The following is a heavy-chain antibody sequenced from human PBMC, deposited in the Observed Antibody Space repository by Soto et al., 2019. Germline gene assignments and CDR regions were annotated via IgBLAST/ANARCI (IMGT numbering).Heavy chain of an antibody. CDR1: GFTFDDYA. CDR2: ISWNSGSI. Sequence: GGSLRLSCAATGFTFDDYAMHWVRQAPGKGLEWVSGISWNSGSIGYADSVKGRFTISRDNAKNSLYLQMNSLRAEDTALYYCAKIGGWPDAFDIWGKGTMVPVSS. V-gene: IGHV3-9*01. CDR3: AKIGGWPDAFDI. J-gene: IGHJ3*02. D-gene: IGHD6-19*01.